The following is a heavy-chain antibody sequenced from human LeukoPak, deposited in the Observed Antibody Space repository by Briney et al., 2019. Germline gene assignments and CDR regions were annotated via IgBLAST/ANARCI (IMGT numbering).Heavy chain of an antibody. Sequence: ASVKVSCKASGYTFTSYGISWVRQAPGQGLEWMGWISAYNGNTNYAQKLQGRVTMTTDTSTSTAYMELRSLRSDDTAVYYCARDPFGALSPTAAGTSHFDYWGQGTLVTVSS. V-gene: IGHV1-18*01. CDR2: ISAYNGNT. CDR1: GYTFTSYG. CDR3: ARDPFGALSPTAAGTSHFDY. J-gene: IGHJ4*02. D-gene: IGHD6-13*01.